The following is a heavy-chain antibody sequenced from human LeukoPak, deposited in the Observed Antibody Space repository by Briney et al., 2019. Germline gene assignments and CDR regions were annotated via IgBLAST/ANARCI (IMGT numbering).Heavy chain of an antibody. Sequence: ASVKVSYKASGYTFASYYMHWVRQAPGQGLEWMGIINPSGGSTSYAQKFQGRVTMTRDTSTSTVYMELSSLRFEDTAVYYCARVGYGYGFDYWGQGTLVTVSS. J-gene: IGHJ4*02. CDR1: GYTFASYY. D-gene: IGHD5-18*01. V-gene: IGHV1-46*01. CDR2: INPSGGST. CDR3: ARVGYGYGFDY.